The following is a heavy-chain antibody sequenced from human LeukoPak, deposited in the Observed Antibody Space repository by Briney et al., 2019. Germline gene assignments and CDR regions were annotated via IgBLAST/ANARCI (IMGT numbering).Heavy chain of an antibody. CDR1: GYTFTGYY. J-gene: IGHJ4*02. D-gene: IGHD6-13*01. CDR3: AREVLAAAGNNY. V-gene: IGHV1-2*02. Sequence: GASVKVSCKASGYTFTGYYMHWVRQAPGQGLEWMGWVNPNSGGTNYAQKFQGRVTMTRDTSISTAYMELSRLRSHDTAVYYCAREVLAAAGNNYWGQGTLVTVSS. CDR2: VNPNSGGT.